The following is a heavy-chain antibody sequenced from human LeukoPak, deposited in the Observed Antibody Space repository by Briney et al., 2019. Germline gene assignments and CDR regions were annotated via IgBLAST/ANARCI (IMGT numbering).Heavy chain of an antibody. CDR3: AKDLHRSSSSTFDY. CDR2: ISGSGGSA. Sequence: GGSLRLSCAASGFTFSSYAMSWVRQAPGKGLEWVSAISGSGGSAYYADSVKGRFTISRDNSKNTLYLQMNSLRAEDTAVYYCAKDLHRSSSSTFDYWGQGTLVTVSS. V-gene: IGHV3-23*01. J-gene: IGHJ4*02. CDR1: GFTFSSYA. D-gene: IGHD6-6*01.